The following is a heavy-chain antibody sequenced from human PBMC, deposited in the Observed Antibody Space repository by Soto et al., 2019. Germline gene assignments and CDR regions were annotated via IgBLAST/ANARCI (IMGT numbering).Heavy chain of an antibody. CDR3: ARQIYDSDTGPNFQYYFDS. Sequence: PGESLKSSCKGAGDSFAGYWITWVRQKPGKGLEWMGRIDPSDSQTYYSPSFRGHVTISVTKSITTVFLQWSSLRASDTAMYYCARQIYDSDTGPNFQYYFDSWGQGTPVTVSS. CDR2: IDPSDSQT. J-gene: IGHJ4*02. V-gene: IGHV5-10-1*01. CDR1: GDSFAGYW. D-gene: IGHD3-22*01.